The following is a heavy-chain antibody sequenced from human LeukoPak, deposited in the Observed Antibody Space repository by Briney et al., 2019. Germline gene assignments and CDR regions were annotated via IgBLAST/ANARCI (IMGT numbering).Heavy chain of an antibody. J-gene: IGHJ6*03. Sequence: GGSLRLSCAASGFSFSFYTLNWVRQAPGKGLEWVSSISDGGSEVYYADPTKGRFAISRDDAKNSLSLEMNSLRVEDTATYYCAKGKSGSYYYYMDVWGKGTTVTVSS. V-gene: IGHV3-21*06. CDR1: GFSFSFYT. CDR2: ISDGGSEV. CDR3: AKGKSGSYYYYMDV.